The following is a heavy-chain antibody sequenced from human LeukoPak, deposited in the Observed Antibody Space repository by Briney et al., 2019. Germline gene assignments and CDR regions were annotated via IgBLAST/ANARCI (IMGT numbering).Heavy chain of an antibody. CDR1: GGSISSGGYY. CDR2: IYYSGST. CDR3: ARDSGDWFDP. V-gene: IGHV4-31*03. Sequence: SETLSLTCTVSGGSISSGGYYWSWIRQHPGKGLEWIGYIYYSGSTYYNPSLKSRVTISVDTSKNQFSLNPSSVTAADTAVYYCARDSGDWFDPWGQGTLVTVSS. J-gene: IGHJ5*02.